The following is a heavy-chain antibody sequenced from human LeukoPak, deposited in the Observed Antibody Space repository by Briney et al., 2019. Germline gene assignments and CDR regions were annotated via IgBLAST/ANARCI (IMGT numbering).Heavy chain of an antibody. CDR1: GYTFTSYG. V-gene: IGHV1-18*04. Sequence: GASVKVSCKASGYTFTSYGISWVRQAPGQRLEWMGWISAYNGNTNYAQKLQGTVTMTTDTSTSTAYMELRSLRSDDTAVYYCARAYYYGSGSYYFDYWGQGTLVTVSS. J-gene: IGHJ4*02. CDR3: ARAYYYGSGSYYFDY. D-gene: IGHD3-10*01. CDR2: ISAYNGNT.